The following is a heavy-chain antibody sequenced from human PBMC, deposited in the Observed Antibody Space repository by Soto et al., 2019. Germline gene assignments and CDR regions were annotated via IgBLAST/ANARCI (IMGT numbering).Heavy chain of an antibody. CDR2: IRNKDNSYTT. D-gene: IGHD3-10*01. CDR3: VRVGATVVRGANYYGVDV. V-gene: IGHV3-72*01. Sequence: EVQLVESGGDLVQPGGSLRLSCTASGFTFSDHHMDWVRQAPGKGLEWVGRIRNKDNSYTTEYVASVRGRFIISRDDSKNSLYLQINSLETEDTAVYYCVRVGATVVRGANYYGVDVWGQGTTVIVSS. J-gene: IGHJ6*02. CDR1: GFTFSDHH.